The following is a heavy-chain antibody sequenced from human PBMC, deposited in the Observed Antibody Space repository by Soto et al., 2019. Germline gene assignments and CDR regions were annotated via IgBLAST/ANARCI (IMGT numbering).Heavy chain of an antibody. D-gene: IGHD3-22*01. CDR2: INRNSGGT. Sequence: ASLTVSCKPSGYTFTGSYMHWVRQAPGQGRDWMGWINRNSGGTNYAQKFKSRVTITKDTSISTAYIELSTQTTDDTAGHYCAREQYYYDSSGYYYDYYSFDYWGQGTLVTVSS. CDR3: AREQYYYDSSGYYYDYYSFDY. J-gene: IGHJ4*02. V-gene: IGHV1-2*02. CDR1: GYTFTGSY.